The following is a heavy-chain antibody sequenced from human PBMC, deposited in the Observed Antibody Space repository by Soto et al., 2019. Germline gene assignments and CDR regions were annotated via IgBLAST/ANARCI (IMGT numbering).Heavy chain of an antibody. J-gene: IGHJ4*02. CDR1: GFTFDDYT. V-gene: IGHV3-43*01. CDR2: ISWDGGST. CDR3: AKDKSISSFFDY. D-gene: IGHD6-6*01. Sequence: EVQLVESGGVVVQPGGSLRLSCAASGFTFDDYTMHWVRQAPGKGLGWVSLISWDGGSTYYPDSVKGRFTISRDNSKNSLYLQMHSLRTEDTALYYCAKDKSISSFFDYWCQGSLVTVYS.